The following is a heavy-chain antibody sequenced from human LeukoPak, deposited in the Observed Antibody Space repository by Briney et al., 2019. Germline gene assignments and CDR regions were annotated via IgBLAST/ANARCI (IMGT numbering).Heavy chain of an antibody. CDR3: ASAPVVAGSPSDY. CDR2: IYYSGST. CDR1: GGSFSGYY. Sequence: PSETLSLTCAVYGGSFSGYYWSWIRQPPGKGLEWIGYIYYSGSTNYNPSLKSRVTISVDTSKNQFSLKLSSVTAADTAVYYCASAPVVAGSPSDYWGQETLVTVSS. J-gene: IGHJ4*02. D-gene: IGHD6-19*01. V-gene: IGHV4-59*01.